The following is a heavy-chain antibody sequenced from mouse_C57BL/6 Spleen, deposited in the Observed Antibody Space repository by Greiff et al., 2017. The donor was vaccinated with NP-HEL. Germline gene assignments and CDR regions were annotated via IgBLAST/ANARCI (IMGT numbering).Heavy chain of an antibody. D-gene: IGHD4-1*01. J-gene: IGHJ4*01. CDR2: ISSGSSTI. CDR1: GFTFSDYG. CDR3: ARPNWDSYYAMDY. V-gene: IGHV5-17*01. Sequence: EVQLVESGGGLVKPGGSLKLSCVASGFTFSDYGMHWVRQAPEKGLEWVAYISSGSSTIYYADTVKGRFTISRDNAKNTLFLQMTSLRSEDTAMYYCARPNWDSYYAMDYWGQGTSVTVSS.